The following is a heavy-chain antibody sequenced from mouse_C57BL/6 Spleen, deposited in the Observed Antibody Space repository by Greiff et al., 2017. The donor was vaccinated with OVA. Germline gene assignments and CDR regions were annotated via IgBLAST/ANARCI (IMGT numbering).Heavy chain of an antibody. CDR1: GYAFSSSW. CDR2: IYPGDGDT. CDR3: ARSPYYYGSSSYAMDY. V-gene: IGHV1-82*01. Sequence: QVQLQQSGPELVKPGASVKISCKASGYAFSSSWMNWVKQRPGKGLEWIGRIYPGDGDTNYNGKFKGKATLTADKSSSTAYMQLSSLTSEDSAVYFCARSPYYYGSSSYAMDYWGQGTSVTVSS. D-gene: IGHD1-1*01. J-gene: IGHJ4*01.